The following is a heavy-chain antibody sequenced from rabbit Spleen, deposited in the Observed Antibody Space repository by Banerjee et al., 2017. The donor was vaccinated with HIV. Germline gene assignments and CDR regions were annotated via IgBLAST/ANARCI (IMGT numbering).Heavy chain of an antibody. CDR3: VRDRANIGGDYGPYYFDL. Sequence: QEQLVESGGGLVQPGGSLKLSCKASGFDVSADGVIGVRQAPGMGLEWIGYIDPLFDNTYYASWVNGRFTISRHNDQNTLYLQLNSLTAADTATYFCVRDRANIGGDYGPYYFDLWGPGTLVTVS. V-gene: IGHV1S47*01. CDR2: IDPLFDNT. CDR1: GFDVSADG. J-gene: IGHJ4*01. D-gene: IGHD2-1*01.